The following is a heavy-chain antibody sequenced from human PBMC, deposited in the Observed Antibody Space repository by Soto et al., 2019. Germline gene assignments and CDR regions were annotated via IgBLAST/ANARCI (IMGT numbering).Heavy chain of an antibody. D-gene: IGHD5-12*01. CDR2: ISTYNGDT. J-gene: IGHJ6*02. Sequence: QVQLVQSGAEVKKPGASVKVSCKASGYTFTRSGISWVRQAPGQGLEWMGWISTYNGDTNYAQTFQGRVTMTTDTATSTVHMEVRSLRSDATAVYYCAREGVAPSSYYGMDVWGQGTPVTVSS. CDR1: GYTFTRSG. CDR3: AREGVAPSSYYGMDV. V-gene: IGHV1-18*01.